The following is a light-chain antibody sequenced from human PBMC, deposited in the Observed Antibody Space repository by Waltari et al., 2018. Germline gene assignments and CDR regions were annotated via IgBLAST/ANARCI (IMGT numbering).Light chain of an antibody. CDR1: ESIRSNY. V-gene: IGKV3-20*01. CDR3: QYYGSSPLFT. CDR2: GAS. Sequence: EIVLTQSPGTLSLSPGGRATLSCRASESIRSNYLNWYQQKRGQAPRLLIFGASSRATDIPDRFSGSGSGTDFTLTISRLEPEDFAVYYCQYYGSSPLFTFGQGTKLDIK. J-gene: IGKJ2*01.